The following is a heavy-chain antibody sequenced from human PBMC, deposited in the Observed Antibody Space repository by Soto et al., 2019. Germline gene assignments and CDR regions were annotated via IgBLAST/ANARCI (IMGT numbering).Heavy chain of an antibody. D-gene: IGHD6-6*01. CDR2: NYYSGIT. J-gene: IGHJ6*02. CDR3: ARGSSIAGLYYGMDV. CDR1: GGSLSSGGYY. Sequence: QVQLQESGPGLVKPSQTLSLTCTVSGGSLSSGGYYWTWIRQHPGKGLEWIGYNYYSGITYYNPSLKSRVTISLDTSKNQFPLKLSSVTAADTAVYYCARGSSIAGLYYGMDVWGQGTTVTVSS. V-gene: IGHV4-31*03.